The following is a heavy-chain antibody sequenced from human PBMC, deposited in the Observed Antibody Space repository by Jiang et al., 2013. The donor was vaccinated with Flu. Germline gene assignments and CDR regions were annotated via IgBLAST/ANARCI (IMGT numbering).Heavy chain of an antibody. CDR3: ARDSRTVYFDS. Sequence: CKASGYTFTIYSINWVRQAPGEGLEWMGWINTNTGNPTYAQGFTGRFVFSLDTSVSTAYLQISNLKAEDTAVYYCARDSRTVYFDSWGQGTLVTVSS. V-gene: IGHV7-4-1*02. J-gene: IGHJ4*02. D-gene: IGHD4-17*01. CDR1: GYTFTIYS. CDR2: INTNTGNP.